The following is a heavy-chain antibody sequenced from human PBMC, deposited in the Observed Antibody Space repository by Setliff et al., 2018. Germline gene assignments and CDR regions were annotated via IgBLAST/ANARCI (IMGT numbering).Heavy chain of an antibody. J-gene: IGHJ3*02. Sequence: GGSLRLSCAVSGFIVKNNHISWVRQAPGRGLEWISVMYTGGDTNYADSVKGRFTVSRDDSRNMVYLQANSLRVEDTAVYYCARDWSNNYWAFDIWGLGTVVT. CDR1: GFIVKNNH. D-gene: IGHD1-1*01. CDR3: ARDWSNNYWAFDI. CDR2: MYTGGDT. V-gene: IGHV3-66*01.